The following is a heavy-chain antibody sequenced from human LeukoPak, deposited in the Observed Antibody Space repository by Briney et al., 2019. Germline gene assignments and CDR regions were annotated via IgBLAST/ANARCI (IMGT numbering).Heavy chain of an antibody. D-gene: IGHD6-13*01. J-gene: IGHJ5*02. CDR1: GYTFTSYG. Sequence: ASVKVSCKASGYTFTSYGISWVRQAPGQGLEWMGWISAYNGNTNYAQKLQGRVTMTTDTSTSTAYMELSSLRSEDTAVYYCARDPNIAAAGLNYFDPWGQGTLVTVSS. CDR3: ARDPNIAAAGLNYFDP. CDR2: ISAYNGNT. V-gene: IGHV1-18*01.